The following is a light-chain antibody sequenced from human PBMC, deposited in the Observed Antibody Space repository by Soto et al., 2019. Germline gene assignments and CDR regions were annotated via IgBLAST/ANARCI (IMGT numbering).Light chain of an antibody. J-gene: IGLJ3*02. V-gene: IGLV1-40*01. CDR3: ATWDDSLNGWV. Sequence: QSVLTQPPSVSGAPGQRVTISCTGSNSNIGAGYDVHWYLQLPGTAPKLLVYSNNNRPSGVPDRFSGSKSGTSASLAITGLQAEDEADYYCATWDDSLNGWVFGGGTKVTVL. CDR2: SNN. CDR1: NSNIGAGYD.